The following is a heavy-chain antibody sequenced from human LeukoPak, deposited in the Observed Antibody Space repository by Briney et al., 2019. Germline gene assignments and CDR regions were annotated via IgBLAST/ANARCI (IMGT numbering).Heavy chain of an antibody. CDR3: ARSLHERAVARHFDY. J-gene: IGHJ4*02. V-gene: IGHV5-51*01. Sequence: GESLKISCKGSGYSFADYWIAWVRQMPGKGLEWMGIIYPGDSDTRYSPSFQGQVTISADKSISTAYLQWSSLKASDTAMYYCARSLHERAVARHFDYWGQGTLVTVSS. CDR2: IYPGDSDT. CDR1: GYSFADYW. D-gene: IGHD6-19*01.